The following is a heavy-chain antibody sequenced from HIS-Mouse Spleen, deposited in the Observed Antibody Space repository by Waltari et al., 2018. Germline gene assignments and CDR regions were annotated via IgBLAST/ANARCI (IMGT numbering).Heavy chain of an antibody. J-gene: IGHJ4*02. CDR3: ARDRELYFDY. CDR1: GGSISSSSYY. D-gene: IGHD1-26*01. CDR2: IYYSGGT. Sequence: QLQLQESGPGLVKPSETLSLTCTVSGGSISSSSYYWGWIRPPPVKGLEWIGSIYYSGGTYYNPSLKSRVTISVDTSKNQFSLKLSSVTAADTAVYYCARDRELYFDYWGQGTLVTVSS. V-gene: IGHV4-39*07.